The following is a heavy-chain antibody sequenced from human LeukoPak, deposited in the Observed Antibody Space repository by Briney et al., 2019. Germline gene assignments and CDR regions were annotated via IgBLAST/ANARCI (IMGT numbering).Heavy chain of an antibody. CDR2: IIPIFGTA. CDR1: GGTFSSDA. Sequence: ASVKVSCKASGGTFSSDAISWVRQAPGQGLEWMERIIPIFGTANYAQKFQGRVTITADESTSTAYMELSSLRSEDTAVYYCARNEEWGCSSTSCYVLWGQGTLVTVSS. CDR3: ARNEEWGCSSTSCYVL. J-gene: IGHJ4*02. D-gene: IGHD2-2*01. V-gene: IGHV1-69*13.